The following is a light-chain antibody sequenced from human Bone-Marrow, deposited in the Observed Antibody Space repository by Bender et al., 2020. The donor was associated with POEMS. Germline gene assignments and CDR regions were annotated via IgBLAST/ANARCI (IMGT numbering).Light chain of an antibody. CDR1: SSNIETNY. CDR2: SNN. V-gene: IGLV1-47*02. Sequence: QSVLTQPPSASGTPGQSVTISCSGSSSNIETNYVHWYRQVPGTAPKLLIYSNNQRPSGVPDRFSGSKSGTSASLAISGLRSEDEADYYCCSYGGVGVFGSGTTVTVL. CDR3: CSYGGVGV. J-gene: IGLJ1*01.